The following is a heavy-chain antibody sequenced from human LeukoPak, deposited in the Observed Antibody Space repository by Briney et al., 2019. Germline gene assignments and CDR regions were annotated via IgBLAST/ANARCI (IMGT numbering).Heavy chain of an antibody. J-gene: IGHJ4*02. V-gene: IGHV1-69*05. D-gene: IGHD6-19*01. CDR2: IIPIFGTA. CDR1: GGTFSSYA. Sequence: SVKVSCKPYGGTFSSYAISWVRQAPGQGLEWMGRIIPIFGTANYAQKFQGRVTITTDESTSTAYMELSSLRSEDTAVYYCARGLDSSGWYDFDYWGQGTLVTVSS. CDR3: ARGLDSSGWYDFDY.